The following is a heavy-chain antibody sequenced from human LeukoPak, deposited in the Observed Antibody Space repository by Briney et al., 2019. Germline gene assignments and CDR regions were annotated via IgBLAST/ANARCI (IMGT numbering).Heavy chain of an antibody. CDR1: GYTFTSYG. J-gene: IGHJ5*02. V-gene: IGHV1-18*01. D-gene: IGHD2-2*01. CDR2: ISAYNGNT. CDR3: GRGRVFVVVPVAMAGDGFAP. Sequence: ASVKVSCKASGYTFTSYGISWVRQAPGQGLEWMGWISAYNGNTNYAQKLQGRVTMTTDTSTSTAYMELRSLRSDDTAVYYWGRGRVFVVVPVAMAGDGFAPGGQETLVPVPS.